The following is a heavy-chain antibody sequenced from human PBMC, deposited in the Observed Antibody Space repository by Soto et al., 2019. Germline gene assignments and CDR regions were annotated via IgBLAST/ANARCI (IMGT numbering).Heavy chain of an antibody. CDR2: FSSVSSYI. J-gene: IGHJ6*02. CDR1: GFTFSIFT. CDR3: ARGSGGLDV. D-gene: IGHD3-10*01. Sequence: EVQLVESGGGLVKPGGSLSLSCAASGFTFSIFTMNWVRQAPGKGLEWVSSFSSVSSYIYYADSVKGRFTISRDNAKNSLYLQMNSLRAEDTAVYYCARGSGGLDVWGQGTTVTVSS. V-gene: IGHV3-21*01.